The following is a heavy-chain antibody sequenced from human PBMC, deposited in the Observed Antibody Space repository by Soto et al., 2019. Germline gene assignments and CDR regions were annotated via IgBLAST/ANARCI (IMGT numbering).Heavy chain of an antibody. CDR1: GFTFSLYS. V-gene: IGHV3-21*01. D-gene: IGHD3-22*01. CDR2: ITSSSSYI. J-gene: IGHJ4*02. CDR3: VRARSTDSRPDY. Sequence: EVQLVESGGGLVKPGGSLRLSCAASGFTFSLYSMIWVRQAPGKGLEWVASITSSSSYIYYEDSLKGRFTISRDNAKNSLFLQLDSLRAGDTAVYFCVRARSTDSRPDYWGQGTLVTVSS.